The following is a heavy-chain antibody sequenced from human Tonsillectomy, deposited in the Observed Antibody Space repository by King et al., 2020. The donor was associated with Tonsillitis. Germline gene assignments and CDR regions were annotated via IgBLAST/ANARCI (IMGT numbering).Heavy chain of an antibody. D-gene: IGHD6-19*01. CDR3: AREHADGDVAVAGSFDS. J-gene: IGHJ4*02. CDR2: IYTSGST. CDR1: GGSISSDTYF. Sequence: VQLQESGPGLVKPSQTLSLTCTVSGGSISSDTYFWSWVRQPAGKGLEWIGRIYTSGSTNYNPSLRSRATISLDTSKNLFSLILSPVTAADTAIYYCAREHADGDVAVAGSFDSWGQGTLVTVSS. V-gene: IGHV4-61*02.